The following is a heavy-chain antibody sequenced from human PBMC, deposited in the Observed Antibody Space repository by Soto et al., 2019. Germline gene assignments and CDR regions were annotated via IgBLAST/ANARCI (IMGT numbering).Heavy chain of an antibody. CDR1: GFTFSSYS. Sequence: GGSLRLSCAASGFTFSSYSMNWVRQAPGKGLEWVSSISSSSSYIYYADSVKGRFTISRDNAKNSLYLQMNSLRAEDTAVYYCARGPPGLAYYFDYWGQGTLVTVSS. J-gene: IGHJ4*02. CDR2: ISSSSSYI. CDR3: ARGPPGLAYYFDY. V-gene: IGHV3-21*01.